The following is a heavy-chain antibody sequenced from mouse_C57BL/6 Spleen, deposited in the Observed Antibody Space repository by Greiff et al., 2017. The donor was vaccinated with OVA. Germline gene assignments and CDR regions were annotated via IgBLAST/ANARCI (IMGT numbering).Heavy chain of an antibody. V-gene: IGHV6-6*01. J-gene: IGHJ1*03. CDR1: GFTFSDAW. D-gene: IGHD1-1*01. CDR3: TSYYGRSYVYFDV. CDR2: ISHKANNHAT. Sequence: EVKLVESGGGLVQPGGSMKLSCAASGFTFSDAWMDWVRQSPEKGLEWVAEISHKANNHATYYAVSVKGRFTNAREDSKSIVYLKMDNLRAEGTGIYYSTSYYGRSYVYFDVWGTGTTVTVAT.